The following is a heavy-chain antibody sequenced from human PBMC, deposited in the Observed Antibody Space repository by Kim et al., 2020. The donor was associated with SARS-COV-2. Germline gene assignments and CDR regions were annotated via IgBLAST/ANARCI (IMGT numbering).Heavy chain of an antibody. D-gene: IGHD3-16*02. CDR2: YPSGHT. J-gene: IGHJ4*02. V-gene: IGHV4-4*07. Sequence: YPSGHTKYNPSLQSRVTMSVDMSKNQFSLKLSSVTAADTAVYYCASALGHWGQGTLVTVSS. CDR3: ASALGH.